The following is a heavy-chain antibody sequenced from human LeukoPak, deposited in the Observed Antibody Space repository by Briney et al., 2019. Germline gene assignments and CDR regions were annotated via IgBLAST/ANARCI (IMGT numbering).Heavy chain of an antibody. CDR3: AKAPRTASSGYYIYYYYMDV. J-gene: IGHJ6*03. CDR2: ISGSGGST. V-gene: IGHV3-23*01. CDR1: GFTFSSYA. D-gene: IGHD3-22*01. Sequence: PGGSLRLSCAASGFTFSSYAMSWVRQAPGKGLEWVSAISGSGGSTYYADSVKGRFTISRDNSKNTLYLQMNSLRAEDTAVYYCAKAPRTASSGYYIYYYYMDVWGKGTTVTVSS.